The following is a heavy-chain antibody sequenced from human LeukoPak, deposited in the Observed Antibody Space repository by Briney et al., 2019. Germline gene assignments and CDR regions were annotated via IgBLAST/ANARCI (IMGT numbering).Heavy chain of an antibody. CDR3: ARVPRPEYYYDSSGSSLDY. CDR1: GFSFSSYW. CDR2: ISSSGSTI. Sequence: GGSLRLSCAVSGFSFSSYWMSWVRQAPGKGLEWVSYISSSGSTIYYADSVKGRFTISRDNAKNSLYLQMNSLRAEDTAVYYCARVPRPEYYYDSSGSSLDYWGQGTLVTVSS. J-gene: IGHJ4*02. V-gene: IGHV3-48*04. D-gene: IGHD3-22*01.